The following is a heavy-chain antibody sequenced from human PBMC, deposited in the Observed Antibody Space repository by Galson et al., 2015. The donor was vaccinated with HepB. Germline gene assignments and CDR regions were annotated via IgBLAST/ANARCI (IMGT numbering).Heavy chain of an antibody. CDR2: IKQDGSEK. CDR1: GFTFSSYW. Sequence: CAASGFTFSSYWMSWVRQAPGKGLEWVANIKQDGSEKYYVDSVKGRFTISRDNAKNSLYLQMNSLRAKDTAVYYCARVYYDFWSGYYSSYWFDPWGQGTLVTVSS. CDR3: ARVYYDFWSGYYSSYWFDP. D-gene: IGHD3-3*01. V-gene: IGHV3-7*03. J-gene: IGHJ5*02.